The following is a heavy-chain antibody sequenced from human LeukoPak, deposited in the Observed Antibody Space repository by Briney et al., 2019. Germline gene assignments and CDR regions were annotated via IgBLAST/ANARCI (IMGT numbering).Heavy chain of an antibody. V-gene: IGHV4-30-4*01. D-gene: IGHD3-22*01. CDR1: GGSVSNSLYY. CDR3: ARVRYDSSGYYPDVFDV. J-gene: IGHJ3*01. Sequence: SETLSLTCSVSGGSVSNSLYYWSWIRQPPGKGLEWMGYIYYSWSSYYNPSLKSRVAISVDTSQNRFSLKLTSVTAADTAVYYCARVRYDSSGYYPDVFDVWGQGSLVTVSS. CDR2: IYYSWSS.